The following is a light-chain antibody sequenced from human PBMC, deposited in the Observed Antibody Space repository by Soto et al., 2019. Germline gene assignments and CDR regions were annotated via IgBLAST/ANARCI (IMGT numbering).Light chain of an antibody. CDR1: SSDVGSYNL. J-gene: IGLJ3*02. Sequence: QSVLTQPASVSGSPGRSITISCTGTSSDVGSYNLVSWYQQHPGKAPKLMIYEGSKRPSGVSNRFSGSKSGNTASLTISGLQAEDEADYYCCSYAGSPWVFGGGTQLTVL. CDR3: CSYAGSPWV. CDR2: EGS. V-gene: IGLV2-23*01.